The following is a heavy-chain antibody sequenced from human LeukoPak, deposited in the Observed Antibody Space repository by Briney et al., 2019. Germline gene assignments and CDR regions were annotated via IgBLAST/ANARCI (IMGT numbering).Heavy chain of an antibody. CDR1: GFTFSSYW. V-gene: IGHV3-7*03. Sequence: GGSLRLSCAASGFTFSSYWMSWVRHTPGKGLEWVANIEGDGSETNYMDSVKGRFTISRDNAKKSLHLQMNSLRAEDTGVYYCAGGSGWLIDYWGQGTLVTVSS. CDR3: AGGSGWLIDY. J-gene: IGHJ4*02. D-gene: IGHD6-19*01. CDR2: IEGDGSET.